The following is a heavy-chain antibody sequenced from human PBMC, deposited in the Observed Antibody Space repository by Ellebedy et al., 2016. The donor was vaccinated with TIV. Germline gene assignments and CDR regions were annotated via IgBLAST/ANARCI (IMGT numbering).Heavy chain of an antibody. V-gene: IGHV1-2*02. J-gene: IGHJ4*02. Sequence: ASVKVSRKASGYTFTGYYMHWVRQAPGQGLEWMGWINPNSGGTNYAQKFQGRVTMTRDTSISTAYMELSRLRSDDTAVYYCARGPDYYGSGSYYWGQGTLVTVSS. CDR1: GYTFTGYY. CDR2: INPNSGGT. CDR3: ARGPDYYGSGSYY. D-gene: IGHD3-10*01.